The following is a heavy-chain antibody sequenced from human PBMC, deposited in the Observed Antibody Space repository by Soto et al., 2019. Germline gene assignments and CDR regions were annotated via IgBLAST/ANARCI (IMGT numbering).Heavy chain of an antibody. J-gene: IGHJ3*02. CDR1: GFTFSSYA. V-gene: IGHV3-23*01. CDR2: ISGSGGST. CDR3: AKAWGTYYYDSSGYYPMFDAFDI. D-gene: IGHD3-22*01. Sequence: EVQLLESGGGLVQPGGSLRLSCAASGFTFSSYAMSWVRQAPGKGLEWVSAISGSGGSTYYADSVKGRFTISRDNSKNTLYLQMNILRAEDTAVYYGAKAWGTYYYDSSGYYPMFDAFDIWGQGTMVTVSS.